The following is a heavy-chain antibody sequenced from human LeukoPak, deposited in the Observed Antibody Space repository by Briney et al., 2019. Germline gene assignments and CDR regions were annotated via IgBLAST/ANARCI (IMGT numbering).Heavy chain of an antibody. V-gene: IGHV3-23*01. CDR3: AKDPRSGTGAY. D-gene: IGHD6-13*01. J-gene: IGHJ4*02. CDR2: ISGSGGST. Sequence: GGSLRLSCAASGFTFSSYAMSWVRQAPGKGPEWVSAISGSGGSTYYADSVKGRFTISRDNSKNTLYLQMNSLRAEDTAVYYCAKDPRSGTGAYWGQGTLVTVSS. CDR1: GFTFSSYA.